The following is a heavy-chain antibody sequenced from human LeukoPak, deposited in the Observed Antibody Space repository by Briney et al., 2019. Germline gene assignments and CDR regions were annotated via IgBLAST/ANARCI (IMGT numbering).Heavy chain of an antibody. V-gene: IGHV3-48*04. CDR2: ITSSSTTI. J-gene: IGHJ4*02. Sequence: GGSLRLSCAASGFPLSSYSMNWVRQAPGKGLEWVSFITSSSTTIYYADSVKGRFTISRDNAKNSLYLQMNSLRVEDTAVYYCARDHYYDSAFNSWGQGTLVTVSS. CDR1: GFPLSSYS. D-gene: IGHD3-22*01. CDR3: ARDHYYDSAFNS.